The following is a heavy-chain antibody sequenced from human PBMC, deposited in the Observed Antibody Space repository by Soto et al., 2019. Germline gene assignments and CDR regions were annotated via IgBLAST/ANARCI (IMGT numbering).Heavy chain of an antibody. CDR3: ARGIASTSLVSFDV. CDR2: ISSTSTNI. D-gene: IGHD1-1*01. J-gene: IGHJ3*01. V-gene: IGHV3-21*04. Sequence: GRSLRLSCAASVFRFSTSIMHWVRQAPGKGLEWIATISSTSTNIYYAGSVKGRVSISRDNPKNSLFLQMNSLRAEDMAVYYCARGIASTSLVSFDVWGQGTMVTVSS. CDR1: VFRFSTSI.